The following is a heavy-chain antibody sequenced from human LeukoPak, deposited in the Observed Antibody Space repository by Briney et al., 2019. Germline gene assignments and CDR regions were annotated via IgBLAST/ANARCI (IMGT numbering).Heavy chain of an antibody. CDR3: ATVVARGYYYMDV. D-gene: IGHD2-15*01. CDR2: INPNSGGT. V-gene: IGHV1-2*02. Sequence: ASVKVSCKASGYTFTGYYMHWVRQAPGQGLEGWGWINPNSGGTNYAQKFQGRVTMTRDTSISTAYMELSRLTSDDTAVYYCATVVARGYYYMDVWGKGTTVTVSS. CDR1: GYTFTGYY. J-gene: IGHJ6*03.